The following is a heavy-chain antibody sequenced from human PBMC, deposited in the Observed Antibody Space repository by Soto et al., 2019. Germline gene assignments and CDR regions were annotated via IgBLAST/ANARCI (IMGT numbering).Heavy chain of an antibody. Sequence: ASVKVSCKASGGTFSSYTISWVRQAPGQGLEWMGRIIPILGIANYAQKFQGRVTITADKSTSTAYMELSSLRSEDTAVYYCARDTMVYATFDYYYYYMDVWGKGTTVTVSS. CDR3: ARDTMVYATFDYYYYYMDV. J-gene: IGHJ6*03. D-gene: IGHD2-8*01. V-gene: IGHV1-69*02. CDR2: IIPILGIA. CDR1: GGTFSSYT.